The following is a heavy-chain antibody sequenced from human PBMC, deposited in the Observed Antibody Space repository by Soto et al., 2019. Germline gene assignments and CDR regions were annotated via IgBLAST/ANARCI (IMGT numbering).Heavy chain of an antibody. V-gene: IGHV1-69*13. CDR2: IIPIFGTA. Sequence: ASVKVSCKASGGTFSSYAISWVRQAPGQGLEWMGGIIPIFGTANYAQKFQGRVTITADESTSTAYMELSSLRSEDTAVYYCERGGSSGSDYWGQGTLVTVSS. CDR1: GGTFSSYA. J-gene: IGHJ4*02. D-gene: IGHD6-19*01. CDR3: ERGGSSGSDY.